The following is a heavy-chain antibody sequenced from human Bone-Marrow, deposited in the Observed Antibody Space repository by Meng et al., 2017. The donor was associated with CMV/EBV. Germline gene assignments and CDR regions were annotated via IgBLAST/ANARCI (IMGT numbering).Heavy chain of an antibody. CDR3: ARDIGNYFDS. CDR2: IYHSGTT. CDR1: GGSIRHNNW. J-gene: IGHJ4*02. D-gene: IGHD1-26*01. Sequence: LTSAVSGGSIRHNNWWTCVRQPPGKELEWIGEIYHSGTTNYNPSLKSRVSISVDKSKNQFSLRLTSVTAADTAVYYCARDIGNYFDSWGQGALVTVSS. V-gene: IGHV4-4*02.